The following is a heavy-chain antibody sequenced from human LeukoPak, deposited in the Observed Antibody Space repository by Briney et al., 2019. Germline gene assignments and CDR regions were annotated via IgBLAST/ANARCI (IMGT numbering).Heavy chain of an antibody. V-gene: IGHV3-7*01. Sequence: GGSLRLSCVPSGFTFSSYWMSWVRQTPGKGLEWVANIDQDGSGKNYVDSVKGRLTISRDNAKNLLFLQMNSLRPEDTAVYYCAGGPGFLIDCWGQGTLVTVSS. CDR1: GFTFSSYW. CDR2: IDQDGSGK. D-gene: IGHD3-3*01. CDR3: AGGPGFLIDC. J-gene: IGHJ4*02.